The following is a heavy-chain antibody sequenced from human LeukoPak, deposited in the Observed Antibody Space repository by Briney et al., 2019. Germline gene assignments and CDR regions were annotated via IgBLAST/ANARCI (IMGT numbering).Heavy chain of an antibody. CDR3: ARGISSGSPGAY. V-gene: IGHV4-38-2*02. CDR2: FYHRSWTT. D-gene: IGHD6-19*01. Sequence: YFITSGYXXGWIRQPPGNGLEXXGSFYHRSWTTHYNPSLQSRVTISVDTSSNQFSLKLRSVTAADTAIYYCARGISSGSPGAYWGQGMLVTVSS. CDR1: YFITSGYX. J-gene: IGHJ4*02.